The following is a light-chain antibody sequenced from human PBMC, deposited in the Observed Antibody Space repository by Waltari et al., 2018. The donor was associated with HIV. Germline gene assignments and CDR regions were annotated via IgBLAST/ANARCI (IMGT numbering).Light chain of an antibody. Sequence: QAAVTQDPSLTVSPGGTVTLTCGSSTGAVTSGHYPSWFQQKPGQAPRTLIYDTSNKHSWTPARFSGSLLGGKAALTLSGAQPEDEAEYYCFLSYSGARNYVFGTGTKVTVL. CDR1: TGAVTSGHY. V-gene: IGLV7-46*01. CDR3: FLSYSGARNYV. CDR2: DTS. J-gene: IGLJ1*01.